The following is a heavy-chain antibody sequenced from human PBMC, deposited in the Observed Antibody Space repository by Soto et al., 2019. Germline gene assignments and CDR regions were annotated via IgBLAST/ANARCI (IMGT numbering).Heavy chain of an antibody. CDR2: ISGSGGST. V-gene: IGHV3-23*01. J-gene: IGHJ4*02. D-gene: IGHD4-17*01. Sequence: GGSLRLSCAASGFTFSSHAMSWVRQAPGKGLEWVSAISGSGGSTYYADSVKGRFTISRDNSKNTLYLQMNSLRAEDTAVYYCAKGSYGGNPKGYYFDYWGQGTLVTVSS. CDR3: AKGSYGGNPKGYYFDY. CDR1: GFTFSSHA.